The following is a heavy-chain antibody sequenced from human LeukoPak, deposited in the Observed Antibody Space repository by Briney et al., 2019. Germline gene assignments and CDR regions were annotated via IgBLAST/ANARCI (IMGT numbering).Heavy chain of an antibody. CDR1: GGSISSGGYY. CDR2: IYYSGST. J-gene: IGHJ5*02. CDR3: ARAGYQLLITWFDP. D-gene: IGHD2-2*01. Sequence: SQTLSLTCTVSGGSISSGGYYWSWIRQHPGKGLEWIGYIYYSGSTYYNPSLKSRVTISVATSNNQFSLKLSSVTAADTAVYYCARAGYQLLITWFDPWGQGTLVTVSS. V-gene: IGHV4-31*03.